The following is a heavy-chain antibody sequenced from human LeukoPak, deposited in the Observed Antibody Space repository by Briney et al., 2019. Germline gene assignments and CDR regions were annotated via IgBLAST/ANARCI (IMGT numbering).Heavy chain of an antibody. CDR3: ARCYDPPEYFRH. CDR1: GGSISSGGYY. Sequence: PSETLSLTCTVSGGSISSGGYYWSWIRQHPGKGLEWIGYIYYSGSTYYNPSLKSRVIISLDTSKNQFSLKLSSVTAADTAVYYCARCYDPPEYFRHWGQGTLVTVSS. J-gene: IGHJ1*01. V-gene: IGHV4-31*03. CDR2: IYYSGST. D-gene: IGHD2-2*01.